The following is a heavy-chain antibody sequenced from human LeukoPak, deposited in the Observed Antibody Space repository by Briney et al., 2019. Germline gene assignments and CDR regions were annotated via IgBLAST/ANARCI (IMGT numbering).Heavy chain of an antibody. Sequence: PGGSLRLSCAASGFTFSSYGMHWVRQAPGKGLEWVAVISYDGSNKYYADSVKGRFTISRDNSKNTLYLQMNSLRAEDTAVYYCAREGLQAGGVLDYWGQGTLVTVSS. CDR3: AREGLQAGGVLDY. CDR1: GFTFSSYG. CDR2: ISYDGSNK. V-gene: IGHV3-30*03. D-gene: IGHD4-11*01. J-gene: IGHJ4*02.